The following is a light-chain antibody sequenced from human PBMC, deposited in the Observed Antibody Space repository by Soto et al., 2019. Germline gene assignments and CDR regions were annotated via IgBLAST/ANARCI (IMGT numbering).Light chain of an antibody. CDR2: DAS. CDR1: QTVNSY. J-gene: IGKJ2*01. Sequence: EIVLTQSPVTLSLSPGERATLSCRASQTVNSYLAWYQQKPGQAPRLLIYDASNRATGIPARFSGSGSGTDFTLTISSLEPEDFAVYYCQQRSNWPRYTFGQGTKLEIK. V-gene: IGKV3-11*01. CDR3: QQRSNWPRYT.